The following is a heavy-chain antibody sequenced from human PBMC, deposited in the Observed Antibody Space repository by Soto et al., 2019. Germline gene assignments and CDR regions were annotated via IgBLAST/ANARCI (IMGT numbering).Heavy chain of an antibody. CDR1: GFTFSSYW. D-gene: IGHD2-15*01. J-gene: IGHJ3*02. Sequence: EVQLVESGGGLVQPGGSLRLSCAASGFTFSSYWMSWVRQAPGKGLEWVANIKQDGSEKYYVDSVKGRFTISRDNAKNSLYLQMNSLRAEDTAVYYCAREWGGLVVVAQAFDIGGQGTMVTVSS. CDR3: AREWGGLVVVAQAFDI. CDR2: IKQDGSEK. V-gene: IGHV3-7*01.